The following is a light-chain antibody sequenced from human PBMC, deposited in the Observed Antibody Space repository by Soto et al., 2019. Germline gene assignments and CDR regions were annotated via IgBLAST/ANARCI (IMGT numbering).Light chain of an antibody. J-gene: IGKJ1*01. CDR1: QSISSY. CDR2: AAS. Sequence: DIQMTQSPSSLSASVGDKVTITCRASQSISSYLNWYKQKPGKAPKLLIYAASSLQSGVPSRFSGSGSLTDFTLTISSLQPEDFATYYCQQSYSTPPETFGQGTKVDIK. V-gene: IGKV1-39*01. CDR3: QQSYSTPPET.